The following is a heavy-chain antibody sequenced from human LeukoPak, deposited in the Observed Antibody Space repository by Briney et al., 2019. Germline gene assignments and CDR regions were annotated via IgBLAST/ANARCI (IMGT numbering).Heavy chain of an antibody. CDR2: IYYSRST. J-gene: IGHJ4*02. CDR3: ASLYSSSWYFTDY. CDR1: GDSISSSSYY. V-gene: IGHV4-39*01. Sequence: SETLSLTCTVSGDSISSSSYYWGWIRPPPGKRLELIGGIYYSRSTYYNPSLKSRVTISVDTSKNQFSLKLSSVAAADTAVYYCASLYSSSWYFTDYWGQGTLVTVSS. D-gene: IGHD6-13*01.